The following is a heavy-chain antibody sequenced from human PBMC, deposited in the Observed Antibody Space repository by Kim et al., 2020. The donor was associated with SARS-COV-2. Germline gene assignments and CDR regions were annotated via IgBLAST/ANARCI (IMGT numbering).Heavy chain of an antibody. CDR3: ARREMDLLEGFDY. V-gene: IGHV4-59*01. D-gene: IGHD1-1*01. J-gene: IGHJ4*02. Sequence: SETLSLTCTVSGGSISSYYWSWIRQPPGKGLEWIGYIYYSGSTNYNPSLKSRVTISVDTSKNQFSLKLSSVTAADTAVYYCARREMDLLEGFDYWGQGTLVTVSS. CDR2: IYYSGST. CDR1: GGSISSYY.